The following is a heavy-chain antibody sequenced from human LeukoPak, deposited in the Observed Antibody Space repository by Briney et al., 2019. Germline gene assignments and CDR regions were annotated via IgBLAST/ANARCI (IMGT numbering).Heavy chain of an antibody. V-gene: IGHV1-2*02. CDR2: INPNNGGT. J-gene: IGHJ6*03. CDR1: GYTFTGSY. CDR3: ASRGGTYPKYYYMDV. Sequence: ASVKVSCKASGYTFTGSYMHWVRQAPGQGLEWMGWINPNNGGTIYAQKFQGRVTMTGDTSISTAYMGLSSLRSDDTAVYYCASRGGTYPKYYYMDVWGKGTTVTVSS.